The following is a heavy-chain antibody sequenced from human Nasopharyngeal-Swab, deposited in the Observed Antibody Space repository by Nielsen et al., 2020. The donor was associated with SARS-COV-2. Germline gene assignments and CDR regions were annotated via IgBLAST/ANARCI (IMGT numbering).Heavy chain of an antibody. V-gene: IGHV4-34*01. J-gene: IGHJ4*02. CDR3: ARGLYSSSRYAAFYDY. Sequence: SQTLSLTCAVSGGSFSGYYWSWIRPPPGKGLEWIGEINHSGSTNYNPSLKSRVTISVDTSKNQFSLKLSSVTAADTTVYYCARGLYSSSRYAAFYDYWGQGTLVTVSS. D-gene: IGHD6-13*01. CDR2: INHSGST. CDR1: GGSFSGYY.